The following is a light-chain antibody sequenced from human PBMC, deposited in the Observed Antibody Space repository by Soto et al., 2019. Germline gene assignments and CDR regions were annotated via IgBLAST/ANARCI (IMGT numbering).Light chain of an antibody. CDR1: QSIGNY. V-gene: IGKV3-11*01. CDR2: DAS. J-gene: IGKJ4*01. Sequence: EIVMTQSPATLSLSPGERATLSCKANQSIGNYLAWYQLKPVQNPRLNIYDASNRATGIPARFSGSGSGTAFTLTISSLEPEDFAVYYCQQRSNWVTFGGGNKVEIK. CDR3: QQRSNWVT.